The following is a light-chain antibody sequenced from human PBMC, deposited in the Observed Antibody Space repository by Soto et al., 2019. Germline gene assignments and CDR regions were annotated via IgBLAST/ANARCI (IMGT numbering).Light chain of an antibody. Sequence: EIVLTQSPATLSLSPGERATLSCRASQSVITYLAWYQQKPGQAPRLLIYDASNRATGIPARFSGSGSGRDFTLTISILEPEDFAVYYCQQRSTWPGTFGQGTKLEIK. CDR3: QQRSTWPGT. CDR1: QSVITY. CDR2: DAS. V-gene: IGKV3-11*02. J-gene: IGKJ2*01.